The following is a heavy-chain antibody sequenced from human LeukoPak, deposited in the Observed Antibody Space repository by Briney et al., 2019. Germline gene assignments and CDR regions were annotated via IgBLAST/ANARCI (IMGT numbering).Heavy chain of an antibody. V-gene: IGHV1-46*01. J-gene: IGHJ5*02. Sequence: GASVKVSCKASGYTFTSYYMHWVRQAPGQGLEWMGIINPSGGSTSYAQKFQGRVTMTRDTSTSTVYMELSSLRSEDTAVYYCARELVDPPFPGDYGDIGFDPWGQGTLVTVSS. CDR3: ARELVDPPFPGDYGDIGFDP. CDR1: GYTFTSYY. CDR2: INPSGGST. D-gene: IGHD4-17*01.